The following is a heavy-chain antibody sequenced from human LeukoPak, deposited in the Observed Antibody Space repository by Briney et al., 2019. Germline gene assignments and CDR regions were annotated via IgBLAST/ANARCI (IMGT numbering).Heavy chain of an antibody. CDR2: IYYIGST. D-gene: IGHD2-21*02. Sequence: SETLSLTCTVSGGSISSYYWSWIRQPPGKGLEWIGYIYYIGSTNYNPSLKSRVTISVDTSKNQFSLKLSSVTAADTAVYYCARVAYCGGDCYWFDYWGQGTLVTVSS. V-gene: IGHV4-59*01. CDR1: GGSISSYY. J-gene: IGHJ4*02. CDR3: ARVAYCGGDCYWFDY.